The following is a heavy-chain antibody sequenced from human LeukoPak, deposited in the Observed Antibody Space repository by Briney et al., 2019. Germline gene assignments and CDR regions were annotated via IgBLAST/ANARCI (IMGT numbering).Heavy chain of an antibody. CDR3: ARDFAYSGPFDF. D-gene: IGHD2-21*01. J-gene: IGHJ4*02. V-gene: IGHV1-69*05. Sequence: SVKVSCKASGGTFSSYAISWARQAPGQGLEWMGRIIPIFVTANYAQKFQGRVTITTDESTSTAYMELSSLRSEDTAVYYCARDFAYSGPFDFWGQGTRVTVSS. CDR2: IIPIFVTA. CDR1: GGTFSSYA.